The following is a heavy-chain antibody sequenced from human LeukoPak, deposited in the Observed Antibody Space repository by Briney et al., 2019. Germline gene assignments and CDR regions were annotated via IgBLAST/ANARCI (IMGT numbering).Heavy chain of an antibody. V-gene: IGHV3-23*01. J-gene: IGHJ6*02. CDR1: GFTFNNYV. CDR2: ISWNSGST. D-gene: IGHD3-10*01. CDR3: AKDMAEEWFGEILYCQYGMDV. Sequence: GRSLRLSCAASGFTFNNYVMNWVRQAPGKGLEWVSGISWNSGSTDYADSVKGRFTISRDNSKNTVYLQMNSLRAEDTAVYYFAKDMAEEWFGEILYCQYGMDVWGQGTTVTVSS.